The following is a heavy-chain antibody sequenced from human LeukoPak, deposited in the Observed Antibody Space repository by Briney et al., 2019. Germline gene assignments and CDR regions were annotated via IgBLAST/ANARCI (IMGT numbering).Heavy chain of an antibody. CDR1: GYTFTGYY. D-gene: IGHD3-10*01. J-gene: IGHJ6*03. CDR2: IIPILGIA. Sequence: GASVKVSCKASGYTFTGYYMHWVRQAPGQGLEWMGRIIPILGIANYAQKFQGRVTITADKSTSTAYMELSSLRSEDTAVYYCARAVLWFRDYYMDVWGKGTTVTVSS. CDR3: ARAVLWFRDYYMDV. V-gene: IGHV1-69*04.